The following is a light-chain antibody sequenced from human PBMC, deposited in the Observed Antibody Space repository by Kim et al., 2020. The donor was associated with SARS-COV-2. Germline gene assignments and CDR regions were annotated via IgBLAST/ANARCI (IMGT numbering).Light chain of an antibody. CDR3: QQYNSYSGT. V-gene: IGKV1-5*03. Sequence: TAVGDRVTITCRASQSINSWLAWYQQKPGKAPKLLIYKASSLESGVPSRFRGSGSGTEFTLTISSLQPDDFATYYCQQYNSYSGTFGQGTKVDIK. CDR2: KAS. J-gene: IGKJ1*01. CDR1: QSINSW.